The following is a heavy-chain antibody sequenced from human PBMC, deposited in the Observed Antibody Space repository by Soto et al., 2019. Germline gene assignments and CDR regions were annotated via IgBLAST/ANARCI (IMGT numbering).Heavy chain of an antibody. Sequence: WGSLRLSCAASGFPFTNYWMNWVRQTPGKGLMWVSRISPDGSDVGYADSVEGRFTVSRDNAKNTLYLHMHSLRAEDTAMYYCACWGHIVPVAPSDFDRWGQGTPVTVSS. CDR3: ACWGHIVPVAPSDFDR. V-gene: IGHV3-74*01. J-gene: IGHJ4*02. CDR1: GFPFTNYW. CDR2: ISPDGSDV. D-gene: IGHD2-8*02.